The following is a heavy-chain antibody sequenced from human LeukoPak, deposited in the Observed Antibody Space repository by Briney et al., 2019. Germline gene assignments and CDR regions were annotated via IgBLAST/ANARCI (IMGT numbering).Heavy chain of an antibody. CDR3: AKDASIEYSSSSYFDY. CDR1: GFTFSSYA. D-gene: IGHD6-6*01. V-gene: IGHV3-23*01. Sequence: GSLRLSCAASGFTFSSYAMSWVRQAPGKGLEWVSGISGSGGSTYYADSVKGRFTISRDKSKNTLYLQMNSLRAEDTAVYYCAKDASIEYSSSSYFDYWGQGTLVTVSS. J-gene: IGHJ4*02. CDR2: ISGSGGST.